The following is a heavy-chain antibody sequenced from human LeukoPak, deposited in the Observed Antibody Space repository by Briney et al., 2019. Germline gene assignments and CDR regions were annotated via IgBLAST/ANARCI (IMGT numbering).Heavy chain of an antibody. V-gene: IGHV1-2*02. Sequence: GASVKVSCKASGYTFTGNYMQWVRQAPGQGLEWMGWINPNSGGTNYAQKFQGRVTMTRDTSISTAYMELSRLRSDDTAVYYCARIGPSSGQLVPLDYWGQGTPVTVSS. CDR1: GYTFTGNY. J-gene: IGHJ4*02. CDR3: ARIGPSSGQLVPLDY. CDR2: INPNSGGT. D-gene: IGHD6-6*01.